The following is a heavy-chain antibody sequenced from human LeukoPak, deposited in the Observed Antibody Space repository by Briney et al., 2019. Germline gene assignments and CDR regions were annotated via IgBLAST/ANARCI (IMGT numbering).Heavy chain of an antibody. D-gene: IGHD6-13*01. V-gene: IGHV4-61*02. CDR2: IYTSGST. CDR1: GGSISSGSYY. J-gene: IGHJ6*03. Sequence: NPSETLSLTCTVSGGSISSGSYYWSWIRQPAGKGLEWIGRIYTSGSTNYNPSLKSRVTISVDTSKNQFSLKLSSVTAADTAVYYCARGARYSSSWYWESDFYYYYMDVWGKGTTVTISS. CDR3: ARGARYSSSWYWESDFYYYYMDV.